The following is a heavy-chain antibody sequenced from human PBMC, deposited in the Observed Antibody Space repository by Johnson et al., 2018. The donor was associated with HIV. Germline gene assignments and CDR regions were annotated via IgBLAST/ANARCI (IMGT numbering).Heavy chain of an antibody. CDR1: GFIFSGYW. V-gene: IGHV3-7*01. CDR3: ARSNAFDI. J-gene: IGHJ3*02. CDR2: IKDDGSGK. Sequence: VQLVESGGGLVQPGGSLRLSCAASGFIFSGYWMNWVRQAPGKGLEWVAGIKDDGSGKSCVDTVKGGFTITRDNPKDSLFLQMNSRRAEDTAVYYCARSNAFDIWGQGTMVTVSS.